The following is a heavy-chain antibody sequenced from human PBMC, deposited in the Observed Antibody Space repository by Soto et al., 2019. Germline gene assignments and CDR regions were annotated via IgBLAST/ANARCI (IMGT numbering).Heavy chain of an antibody. V-gene: IGHV3-30*18. CDR2: ISYDGSTK. Sequence: QVQLVESGGGVVQPGRSLRLSCAASGFTFSSYGMHWVRQAPGKGLEWVALISYDGSTKDYADSVKGRFTISRDNSRNTLYLQMNGLRAEDTAVYYCAKRISGQGIDYWGQGTLVTVSS. D-gene: IGHD2-21*01. CDR3: AKRISGQGIDY. J-gene: IGHJ4*02. CDR1: GFTFSSYG.